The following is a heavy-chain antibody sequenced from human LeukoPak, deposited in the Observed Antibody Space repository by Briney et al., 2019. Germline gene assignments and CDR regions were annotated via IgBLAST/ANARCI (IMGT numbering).Heavy chain of an antibody. D-gene: IGHD3-9*01. Sequence: SLKVSCKASGGTLSSYAISWVRQAPGQGLEWMGRIIPILGIANYAQKFQGRVTITADKSASTAYMELSSLRSEDTAVYYCARADYDILTGYYIGVFDIWGQGTMVTVSS. CDR3: ARADYDILTGYYIGVFDI. CDR1: GGTLSSYA. J-gene: IGHJ3*02. CDR2: IIPILGIA. V-gene: IGHV1-69*04.